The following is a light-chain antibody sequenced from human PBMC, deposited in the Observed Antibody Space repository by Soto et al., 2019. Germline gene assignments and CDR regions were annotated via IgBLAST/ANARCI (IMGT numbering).Light chain of an antibody. CDR2: EVS. Sequence: DVVMTQSPLFLPLTLGQPASISCRSSESLVYSDGNTYLNWYLQRPGQSPRRLIYEVSKRDSGVPDRFSGSGSDTDFTLKISRVEADDVRIYYCMQGIQWPPTFGPGTKVDIE. J-gene: IGKJ3*01. CDR3: MQGIQWPPT. V-gene: IGKV2-30*01. CDR1: ESLVYSDGNTY.